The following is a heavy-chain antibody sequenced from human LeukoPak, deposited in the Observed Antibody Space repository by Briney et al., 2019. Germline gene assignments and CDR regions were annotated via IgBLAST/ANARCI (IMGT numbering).Heavy chain of an antibody. CDR1: GFTFSSYA. J-gene: IGHJ6*03. Sequence: GGSLRLSCAASGFTFSSYAMHWVRQAPGKGLEYVSAISSNGGSTYYADSVKGRFTISRDNTKNSLYLQMNSLRAEDMALYYCARHNYPSYYYYMDVWGQGTTVTVS. V-gene: IGHV3-64*02. CDR2: ISSNGGST. CDR3: ARHNYPSYYYYMDV. D-gene: IGHD1-1*01.